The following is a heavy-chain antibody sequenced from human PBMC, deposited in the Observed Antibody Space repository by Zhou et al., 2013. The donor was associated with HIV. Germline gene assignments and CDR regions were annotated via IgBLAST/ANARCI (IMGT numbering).Heavy chain of an antibody. CDR2: FDAEDGET. V-gene: IGHV1-24*01. Sequence: QVQLVQSGAEVKKPGASVKVSCKVSGDSLTDLSMHWLRQAPGKGPEWMGGFDAEDGETTYAHTIQGRVSMTEDTSTETAYMELSSLRSEDTAVYYCAIPTPTYSYYYFMAVWGKGTTVTVSS. CDR1: GDSLTDLS. J-gene: IGHJ6*04. CDR3: AIPTPTYSYYYFMAV. D-gene: IGHD4-4*01.